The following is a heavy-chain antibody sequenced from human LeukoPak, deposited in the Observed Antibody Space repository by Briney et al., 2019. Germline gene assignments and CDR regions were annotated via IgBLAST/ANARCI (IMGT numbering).Heavy chain of an antibody. V-gene: IGHV4-39*07. Sequence: PSETLSLTCTVSGGAISSSNYYWAWIRQSPGKDLEWIGSIYHSESTYYNPSLKSRVTISVDTSKNQFSLNLSSVTAADTAVYYCASLPWGVRGVIIQDFDYWGQGTLVTVSS. D-gene: IGHD3-10*01. J-gene: IGHJ4*02. CDR1: GGAISSSNYY. CDR3: ASLPWGVRGVIIQDFDY. CDR2: IYHSEST.